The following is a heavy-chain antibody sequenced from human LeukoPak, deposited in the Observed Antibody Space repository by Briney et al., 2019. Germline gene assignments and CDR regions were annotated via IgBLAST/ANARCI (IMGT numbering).Heavy chain of an antibody. CDR3: ARGNGHTAMVLPGDY. J-gene: IGHJ4*02. V-gene: IGHV1-18*04. CDR1: GYTFTSYG. Sequence: ASVKVSCKASGYTFTSYGISWVRQAPGQGLEWMGWISAYNGNTNYAQKLQGRVTMTTDTSTSTAYMELRSLRSDDAAVYYCARGNGHTAMVLPGDYWGQGTLVTVSS. D-gene: IGHD5-18*01. CDR2: ISAYNGNT.